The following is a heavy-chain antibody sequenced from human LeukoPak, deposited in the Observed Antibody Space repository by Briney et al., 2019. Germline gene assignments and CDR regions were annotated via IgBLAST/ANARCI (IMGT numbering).Heavy chain of an antibody. V-gene: IGHV3-21*01. CDR3: ARVGEIGDAFDI. D-gene: IGHD3-10*01. Sequence: GGSLRLSCAASGFTFSSYSMNWVRQAPGKGLEWVSSISSSSSYIYYADSVEGRFTISRDNAKNSLYLQMNSLRAEDTAVYYCARVGEIGDAFDIWGQGTMVTVSS. CDR1: GFTFSSYS. CDR2: ISSSSSYI. J-gene: IGHJ3*02.